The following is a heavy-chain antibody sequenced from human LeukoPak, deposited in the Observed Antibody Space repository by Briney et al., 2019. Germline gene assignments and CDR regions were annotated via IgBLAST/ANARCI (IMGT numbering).Heavy chain of an antibody. V-gene: IGHV5-51*01. CDR3: ARQGSISARKNWLDP. CDR2: IYPADSDT. CDR1: GDSVTSAG. D-gene: IGHD6-6*01. J-gene: IGHJ5*02. Sequence: GNPLKVSCKGCGDSVTSAGIACVRQMHGKCLAWVRGIYPADSDTRYSPSFQGQVPISADKSISTAYLQWSSLKASDTATYYCARQGSISARKNWLDPWGQGTLVTVSS.